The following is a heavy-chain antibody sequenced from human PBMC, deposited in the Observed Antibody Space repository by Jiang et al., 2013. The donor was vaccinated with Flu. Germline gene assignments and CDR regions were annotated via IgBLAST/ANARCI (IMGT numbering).Heavy chain of an antibody. CDR2: IGTASDA. Sequence: GLVQPGGSLRLSCEASGFTFSTYDMHWVRQATGKGLEWVSVIGTASDAYYLGSVKGRFTISRENAKNSLHLQMNNLRAGDTAVYYCARSPLGSGYRWMDVWGQGTTVTVSS. CDR1: GFTFSTYD. J-gene: IGHJ6*02. V-gene: IGHV3-13*01. D-gene: IGHD3-3*01. CDR3: ARSPLGSGYRWMDV.